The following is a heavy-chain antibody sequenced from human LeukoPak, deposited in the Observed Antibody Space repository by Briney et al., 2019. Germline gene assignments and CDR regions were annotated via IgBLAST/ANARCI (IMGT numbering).Heavy chain of an antibody. CDR1: GFTFSNAW. J-gene: IGHJ4*02. CDR2: IKSKSDGGTT. Sequence: GGSLRLSCAASGFTFSNAWMSWVRQAPGKGLEWVGRIKSKSDGGTTDYAAPVKGRFSISRDDSKNTLYLQMNSLKTEDTAVYYCTTDFTVVARGYWGQGTLVTVSS. D-gene: IGHD2-15*01. V-gene: IGHV3-15*01. CDR3: TTDFTVVARGY.